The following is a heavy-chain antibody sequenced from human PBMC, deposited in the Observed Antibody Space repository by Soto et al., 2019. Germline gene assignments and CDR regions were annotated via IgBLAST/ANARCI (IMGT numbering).Heavy chain of an antibody. D-gene: IGHD3-3*01. Sequence: ASVKVSCKSSGYTFNTYGINWVRQAPGQGLELMGWISAYDGKTTYAEKFQGRVTLTTDTSTSTAYMELRSLRSDDTAIYYCARDPHEFWTSYWFDPWGQGTPVTVSS. CDR2: ISAYDGKT. J-gene: IGHJ5*02. CDR3: ARDPHEFWTSYWFDP. V-gene: IGHV1-18*01. CDR1: GYTFNTYG.